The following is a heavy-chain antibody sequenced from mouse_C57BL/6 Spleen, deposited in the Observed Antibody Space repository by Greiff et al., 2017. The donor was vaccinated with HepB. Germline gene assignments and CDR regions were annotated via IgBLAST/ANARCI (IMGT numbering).Heavy chain of an antibody. Sequence: EVQLQQSGAELVRPGASVKLSCTASGFNIKDDYMHWVKQRPEQGLEWIGWIDPENGDTEYASKFQGKATITADTSSNTAYLQLSSLTSEDTAVYYGTTAPLRSYYFDYWGQCTTLTVSS. D-gene: IGHD1-1*01. CDR1: GFNIKDDY. CDR3: TTAPLRSYYFDY. V-gene: IGHV14-4*01. J-gene: IGHJ2*01. CDR2: IDPENGDT.